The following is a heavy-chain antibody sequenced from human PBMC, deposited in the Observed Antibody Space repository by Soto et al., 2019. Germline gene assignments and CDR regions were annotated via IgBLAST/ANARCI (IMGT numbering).Heavy chain of an antibody. V-gene: IGHV1-2*06. CDR2: INPKSGDT. Sequence: ASVKVSCKASGYTFTAFYMYWVRQAPGQGLEWVGRINPKSGDTNYAQRFQGRVTMTTDTSISTAYLELSSLRFDDTAFYYCATFKQATNGIDFWGQGTLVTVSS. CDR1: GYTFTAFY. J-gene: IGHJ4*02. CDR3: ATFKQATNGIDF. D-gene: IGHD2-8*01.